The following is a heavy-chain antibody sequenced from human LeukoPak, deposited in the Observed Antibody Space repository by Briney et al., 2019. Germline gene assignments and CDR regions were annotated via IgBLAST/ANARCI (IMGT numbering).Heavy chain of an antibody. J-gene: IGHJ4*02. CDR3: ARDYVDDIPMIKDY. CDR1: GYTFTSYH. V-gene: IGHV1-46*01. CDR2: INLSGGST. Sequence: ASVKVSCKASGYTFTSYHMHWVRQAPGQGLEWMGKINLSGGSTTYAQKFQGRVTMTRDTSTSTVYMELSSLRFEDTAVYYCARDYVDDIPMIKDYWGQGTLVTVPS. D-gene: IGHD2-8*01.